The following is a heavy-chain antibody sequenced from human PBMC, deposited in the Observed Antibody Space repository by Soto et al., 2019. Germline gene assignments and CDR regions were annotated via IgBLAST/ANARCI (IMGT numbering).Heavy chain of an antibody. Sequence: GESLKISCKGSGYSFTSYWIGWVRQMPGKGLEWMGIIYPGASDTRYSPSFQGQVTISADNSISTAYLQWSSLKASDTAMYYCARAYYDDSSGYFYYYYGMDVWGQGATVTVSS. CDR1: GYSFTSYW. V-gene: IGHV5-51*01. CDR3: ARAYYDDSSGYFYYYYGMDV. D-gene: IGHD3-22*01. CDR2: IYPGASDT. J-gene: IGHJ6*02.